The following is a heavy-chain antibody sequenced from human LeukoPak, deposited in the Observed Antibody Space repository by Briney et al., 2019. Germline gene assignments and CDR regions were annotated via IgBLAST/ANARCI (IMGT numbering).Heavy chain of an antibody. CDR2: IIPIFGTA. Sequence: SVKVSCKASGGTFSSYAISWVRQAPGQGLEWMGGIIPIFGTANYAQKFQGRVTITADESTGTAYMELRSLRSDDTAVYYCAREYYYDSSGPAFFDYWGQGTLVTVSS. V-gene: IGHV1-69*13. CDR3: AREYYYDSSGPAFFDY. J-gene: IGHJ4*02. CDR1: GGTFSSYA. D-gene: IGHD3-22*01.